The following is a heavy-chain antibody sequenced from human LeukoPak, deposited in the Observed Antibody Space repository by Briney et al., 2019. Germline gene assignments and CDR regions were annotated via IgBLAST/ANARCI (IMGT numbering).Heavy chain of an antibody. J-gene: IGHJ6*03. CDR2: IYYSGSS. CDR3: ARGVGVRGVIYFYYNYMDV. D-gene: IGHD3-10*01. V-gene: IGHV4-39*07. CDR1: SGSISSSSYY. Sequence: SETLSLTCTVSSGSISSSSYYWGWIRQPPGKGLEWIESIYYSGSSYYNPSLKSRVTISVDTSKNQFSLKLSSVTAADTAVCYCARGVGVRGVIYFYYNYMDVWGKGTTVTVSS.